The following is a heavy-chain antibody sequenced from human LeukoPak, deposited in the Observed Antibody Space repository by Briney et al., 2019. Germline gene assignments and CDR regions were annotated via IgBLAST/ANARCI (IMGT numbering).Heavy chain of an antibody. D-gene: IGHD6-19*01. CDR1: GGTFSSYA. J-gene: IGHJ4*02. V-gene: IGHV1-46*01. CDR2: INPSGGST. CDR3: ARDPDSSGWRYFDY. Sequence: ASVKVSCKASGGTFSSYAISWVRQAPGQGLEWMGIINPSGGSTSYAQKFQGRVTMTRDTSTSTVYMELSSLRSEDTAVYYCARDPDSSGWRYFDYWGQGTLVTVSS.